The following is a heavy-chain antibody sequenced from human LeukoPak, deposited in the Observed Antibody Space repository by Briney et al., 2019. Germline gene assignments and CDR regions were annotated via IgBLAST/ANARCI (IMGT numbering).Heavy chain of an antibody. D-gene: IGHD3-3*01. CDR1: GYTFTSYA. J-gene: IGHJ4*02. CDR3: ARAITIFGVVPELPDY. CDR2: INAGNSNT. Sequence: ASVKVSCKASGYTFTSYAMHWVRQAPGQRLEWMGWINAGNSNTKYSQKFQGRVTITRDTSASTAYMELSSLRSEDTAVYYCARAITIFGVVPELPDYWGQGTLVTVSS. V-gene: IGHV1-3*01.